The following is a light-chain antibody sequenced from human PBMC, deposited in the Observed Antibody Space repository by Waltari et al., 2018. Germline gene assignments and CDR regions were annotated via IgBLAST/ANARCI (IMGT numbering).Light chain of an antibody. CDR1: SLRSYY. Sequence: TQDPALSVAMGQTVRITCQGDSLRSYYASWYQQRPGQAPILVMYDKNSRPSGVPDRFSGSSSDNTASLTITGAQAEDEAYYYCHSRDVSGVGGTFGGGTKLTVL. J-gene: IGLJ2*01. CDR3: HSRDVSGVGGT. CDR2: DKN. V-gene: IGLV3-19*01.